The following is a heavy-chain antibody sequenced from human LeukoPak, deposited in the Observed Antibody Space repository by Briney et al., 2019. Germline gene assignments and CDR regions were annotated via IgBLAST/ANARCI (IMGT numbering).Heavy chain of an antibody. CDR3: TRLQYYSDSGAFRYFDF. V-gene: IGHV5-51*01. D-gene: IGHD3-22*01. CDR2: VYPGDSDT. CDR1: GXRFSTYW. Sequence: GESLKISFKGSGXRFSTYWIGWVRQMPGKGLEWMGIVYPGDSDTKYSPSFQGQVTISADKSISTAYLQWSSLKASDTAMYYCTRLQYYSDSGAFRYFDFWGQGTLVTVSS. J-gene: IGHJ4*02.